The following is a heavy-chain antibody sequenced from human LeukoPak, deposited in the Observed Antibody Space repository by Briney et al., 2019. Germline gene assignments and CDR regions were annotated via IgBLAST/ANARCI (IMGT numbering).Heavy chain of an antibody. Sequence: SDTLSLTCAVYGGSFSGYYWSWIRQPPGKGLEWIGEINHSGSTNYNPSLKSRVTISVDTSKNQFSLKLSSVTAADTAVYYCAGGDYVGLSTFYFDYWGQGTLVTVSS. D-gene: IGHD4-17*01. CDR1: GGSFSGYY. V-gene: IGHV4-34*01. CDR3: AGGDYVGLSTFYFDY. J-gene: IGHJ4*02. CDR2: INHSGST.